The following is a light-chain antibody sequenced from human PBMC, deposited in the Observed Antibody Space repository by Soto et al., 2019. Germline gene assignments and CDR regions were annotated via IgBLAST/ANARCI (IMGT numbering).Light chain of an antibody. CDR3: NSYTSSSTFV. Sequence: QSALAQPASVSGSPGQSITISCAGTSSDVGGYNYVSWYQHHPGKAPKLMIYDVSNRPSGVSNRFSGSKSGNTASLTISGLQAEDEAAYYCNSYTSSSTFVFGTGTKLTVL. CDR1: SSDVGGYNY. J-gene: IGLJ1*01. V-gene: IGLV2-14*03. CDR2: DVS.